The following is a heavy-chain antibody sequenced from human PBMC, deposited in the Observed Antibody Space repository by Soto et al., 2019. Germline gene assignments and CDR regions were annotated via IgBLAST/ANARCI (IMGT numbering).Heavy chain of an antibody. Sequence: PSETLSLTCTVSGGSISSYYWSWIRQPPGKGLEWIGYIYYSGSTNYNPSLKSRVTISVDTSKNQFSLKLSSVTAADTAVYYCARGALNYYDSSGYYWALYFQHWGQGTLVTSPQ. V-gene: IGHV4-59*01. CDR2: IYYSGST. D-gene: IGHD3-22*01. CDR1: GGSISSYY. CDR3: ARGALNYYDSSGYYWALYFQH. J-gene: IGHJ1*01.